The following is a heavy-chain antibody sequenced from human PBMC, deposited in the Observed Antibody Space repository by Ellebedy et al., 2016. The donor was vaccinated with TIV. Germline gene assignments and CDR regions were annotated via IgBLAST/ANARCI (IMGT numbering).Heavy chain of an antibody. CDR3: AKEGSYYKFFDY. Sequence: SLKISXAASGFTFDDYAMHWVRQAPGKGLEWVSGISWNSGSIGYADSVKGRFTISRDNAKNSLYLQMNSLRAEDTALYYCAKEGSYYKFFDYWGQGTLVTVSS. CDR2: ISWNSGSI. D-gene: IGHD3-10*01. V-gene: IGHV3-9*01. CDR1: GFTFDDYA. J-gene: IGHJ4*02.